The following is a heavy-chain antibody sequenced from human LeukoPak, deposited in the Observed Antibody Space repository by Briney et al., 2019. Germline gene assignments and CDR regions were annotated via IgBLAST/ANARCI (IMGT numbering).Heavy chain of an antibody. CDR3: ANSEDFWHLGY. V-gene: IGHV3-30*18. J-gene: IGHJ4*02. CDR1: GFTFSSYG. Sequence: GGSLRLSCAACGFTFSSYGMHWVRQAPGKGLEWVAVISYDGSNKYYADSVKGRFTISRDNSKNTLYLQMNSLRAEDTAVYYCANSEDFWHLGYWGQGTLVTVSS. D-gene: IGHD3-16*01. CDR2: ISYDGSNK.